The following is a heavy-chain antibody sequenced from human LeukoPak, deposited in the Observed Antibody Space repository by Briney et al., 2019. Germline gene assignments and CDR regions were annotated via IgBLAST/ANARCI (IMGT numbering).Heavy chain of an antibody. Sequence: PGGSLRLSCAASGFTFNSYWMHWVRQAPGKGLVWVSRINSDGSSTGYADPVKGRFTISRDNAKNTLSLQMNSLRAEDTAVYYCARDKLRCSSTSCYNFDYWGQGALVTVSS. CDR2: INSDGSST. CDR1: GFTFNSYW. J-gene: IGHJ4*02. D-gene: IGHD2-2*02. V-gene: IGHV3-74*01. CDR3: ARDKLRCSSTSCYNFDY.